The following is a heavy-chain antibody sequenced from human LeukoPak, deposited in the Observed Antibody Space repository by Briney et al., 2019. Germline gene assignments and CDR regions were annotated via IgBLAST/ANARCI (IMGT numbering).Heavy chain of an antibody. V-gene: IGHV1-2*02. CDR3: ARGGEADYYDSSGYTSWGRDPFDL. CDR1: GYTFTGYY. J-gene: IGHJ3*01. CDR2: SNPNSGGT. Sequence: VASVKVSCKASGYTFTGYYMHWVRQAPGQGLEWMGWSNPNSGGTKYVQKFQGRVTMTSDTSISTAYMELSRLRSDDTAVYYCARGGEADYYDSSGYTSWGRDPFDLWGPGTMVTVSS. D-gene: IGHD3-22*01.